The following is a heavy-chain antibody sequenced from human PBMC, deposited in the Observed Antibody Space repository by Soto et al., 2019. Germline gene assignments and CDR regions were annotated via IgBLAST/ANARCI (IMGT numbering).Heavy chain of an antibody. V-gene: IGHV3-30*18. CDR3: AKDRRPNYYYGMDV. D-gene: IGHD6-25*01. J-gene: IGHJ6*02. CDR2: ISFDGNNK. CDR1: GFTFSSYG. Sequence: QVQLVESGGGVVQPGRSLRLSCAASGFTFSSYGMHWVRQAPGKGLEWVAVISFDGNNKYYADSVKGPFTISRDNSKNTLYLQMNSLRAEDTAVYYCAKDRRPNYYYGMDVWGQGTTVTVSS.